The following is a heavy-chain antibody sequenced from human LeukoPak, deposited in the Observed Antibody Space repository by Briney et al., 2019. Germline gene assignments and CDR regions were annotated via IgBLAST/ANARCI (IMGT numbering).Heavy chain of an antibody. Sequence: PSETLSLTCTVSGGSISSGSYYWSWIRQPAGKTLEWIGSIYSSGSTYYNPSLKSRVIILIDTAKNHFSLNLGSVTAADTAVYYCARSDGYGLVGIWGQGTMITVSS. CDR3: ARSDGYGLVGI. J-gene: IGHJ3*02. CDR2: IYSSGST. V-gene: IGHV4-39*07. CDR1: GGSISSGSYY. D-gene: IGHD3-10*01.